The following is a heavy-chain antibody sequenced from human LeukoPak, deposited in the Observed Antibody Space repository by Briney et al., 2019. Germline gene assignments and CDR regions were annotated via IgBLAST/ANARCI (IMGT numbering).Heavy chain of an antibody. CDR3: AKGDCSGGSCYPLPSWFDP. V-gene: IGHV3-48*01. D-gene: IGHD2-15*01. CDR2: ISSSSSII. Sequence: LPGGSLRLSCAASGFTFSSYSMSWVRQAPGKGLEWISYISSSSSIIYYADSVKGRFTISRDNSKNTLYLQMNSLRAEDTAVYYCAKGDCSGGSCYPLPSWFDPWGQGTLVTVSS. J-gene: IGHJ5*02. CDR1: GFTFSSYS.